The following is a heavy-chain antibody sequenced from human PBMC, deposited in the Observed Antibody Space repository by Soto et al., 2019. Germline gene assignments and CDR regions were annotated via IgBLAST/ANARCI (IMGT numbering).Heavy chain of an antibody. J-gene: IGHJ6*02. CDR1: GYTFTSYA. V-gene: IGHV1-3*01. D-gene: IGHD4-17*01. CDR2: INAGNGNT. CDR3: ARTVGYYYGMDV. Sequence: QVQLVQSGAEVKKPGASVKVSCKASGYTFTSYAMHWVRQAPGQRLEWMGWINAGNGNTKYSQKFQGRVTITRDTSASSAYMELSSLRSEDTAVYYCARTVGYYYGMDVWGQGTTVTVSS.